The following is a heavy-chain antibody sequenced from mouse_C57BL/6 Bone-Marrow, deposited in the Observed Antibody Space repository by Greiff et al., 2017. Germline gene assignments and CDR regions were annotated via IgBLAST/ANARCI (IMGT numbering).Heavy chain of an antibody. CDR3: ARHGEYWYFDV. V-gene: IGHV5-12*01. Sequence: EVQLVESGGGLVQPGGSLKLSCAASGFTFSDYYMYWVRQTPEKRLEWVAYISNGGGSTYYPDTVKGRFTISRDNAKNTLYLQMSRLKSEDTAMYYCARHGEYWYFDVRGTGTTVTSSS. CDR1: GFTFSDYY. CDR2: ISNGGGST. J-gene: IGHJ1*03.